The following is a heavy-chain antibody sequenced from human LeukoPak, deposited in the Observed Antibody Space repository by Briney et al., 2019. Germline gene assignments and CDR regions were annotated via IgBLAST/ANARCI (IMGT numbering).Heavy chain of an antibody. CDR2: ISGSGGST. D-gene: IGHD6-19*01. CDR1: GFTFSSYA. Sequence: PGGSLRLSCAASGFTFSSYAMSWVRQAPGKGLEWVSAISGSGGSTYYADSVKGRFTISRDNSKNTLYLQMNSLRAEDTAVYYCANPDSSGWYGGFGYWGQGTLVTVSS. CDR3: ANPDSSGWYGGFGY. V-gene: IGHV3-23*01. J-gene: IGHJ4*02.